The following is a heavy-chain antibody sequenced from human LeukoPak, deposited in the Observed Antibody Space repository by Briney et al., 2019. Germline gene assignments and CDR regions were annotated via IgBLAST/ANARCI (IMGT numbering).Heavy chain of an antibody. CDR1: GYTFSGYY. V-gene: IGHV1-2*02. J-gene: IGHJ1*01. CDR3: ARGYPLSTTAAGTYFQH. CDR2: INLNSGGT. Sequence: GASVKVSCKASGYTFSGYYMHWVRQAPGQGLEWMGWINLNSGGTNYAQKFQGRVTMTRDTSISTAYMELSRLRSDDTAVYYCARGYPLSTTAAGTYFQHWGQGTLVTVSS. D-gene: IGHD6-13*01.